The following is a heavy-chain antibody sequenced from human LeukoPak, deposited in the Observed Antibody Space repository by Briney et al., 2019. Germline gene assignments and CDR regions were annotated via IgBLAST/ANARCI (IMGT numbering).Heavy chain of an antibody. Sequence: ASVKVSCKASGYTFTAYYIHWVRQAPGQGLEWMGWLNPNSGGTYFAQKFQDRVTVTRDTSINTAYMELTRLTSDDTAVYYCARGGDIVVATPRGFDFWGQGSPVTVSS. D-gene: IGHD2-2*01. CDR3: ARGGDIVVATPRGFDF. CDR2: LNPNSGGT. J-gene: IGHJ5*01. CDR1: GYTFTAYY. V-gene: IGHV1-2*02.